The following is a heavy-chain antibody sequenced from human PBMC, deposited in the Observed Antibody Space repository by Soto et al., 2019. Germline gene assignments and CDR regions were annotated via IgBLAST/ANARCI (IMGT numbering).Heavy chain of an antibody. J-gene: IGHJ4*02. CDR3: AKPRLPAYGMRTQQPIPCFDY. CDR1: GGSISSGDYY. Sequence: SETLSLTCSVSGGSISSGDYYWSWIRQPPGMGLEWVGSIYYSGSTYYSPSLKSRVTISVDTSKNQFSLKLSSVTAADTAVYYCAKPRLPAYGMRTQQPIPCFDYWGQGTLVTVSS. CDR2: IYYSGST. V-gene: IGHV4-30-4*01. D-gene: IGHD6-13*01.